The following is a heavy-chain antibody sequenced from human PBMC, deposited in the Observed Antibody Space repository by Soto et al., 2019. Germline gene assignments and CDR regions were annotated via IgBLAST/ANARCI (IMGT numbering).Heavy chain of an antibody. V-gene: IGHV3-53*01. Sequence: GGSLRLSCAASGFTVSSNYMSWVRQAPGKGLEWVSVIYSGGSTYYADSVKGRFTISRDNSKNTLYLQMNSLRAEDTAVYYCASSLGYCSGGSCYVMDAFDIWGQGTMVTVS. CDR1: GFTVSSNY. CDR2: IYSGGST. D-gene: IGHD2-15*01. CDR3: ASSLGYCSGGSCYVMDAFDI. J-gene: IGHJ3*02.